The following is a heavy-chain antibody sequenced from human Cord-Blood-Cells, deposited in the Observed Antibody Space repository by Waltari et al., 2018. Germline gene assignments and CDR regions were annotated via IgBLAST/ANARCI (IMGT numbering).Heavy chain of an antibody. V-gene: IGHV4-34*01. J-gene: IGHJ5*02. CDR2: INHSGST. Sequence: QVQLQQWGAGLLKPSETLSLTCAVYGGSFSGYYWNWIRQPPGKGLEWIGEINHSGSTNYNPSLKSRVTISVDTSKNQFSLKLSSVTAADTAVYYCASCPSAAGTRSNWFDPWGQGTLVTVSS. CDR1: GGSFSGYY. D-gene: IGHD6-13*01. CDR3: ASCPSAAGTRSNWFDP.